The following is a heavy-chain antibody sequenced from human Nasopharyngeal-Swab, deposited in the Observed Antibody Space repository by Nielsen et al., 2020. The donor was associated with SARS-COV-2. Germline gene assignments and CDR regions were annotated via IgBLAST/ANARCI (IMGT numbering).Heavy chain of an antibody. CDR2: ISYDGSYS. V-gene: IGHV3-30*18. Sequence: WIRQPPGKGLEWVALISYDGSYSYYADSMKGRFTISRDNSKNTLYLQVDSLRTDDTAVYYCAKDVLSSGWWGFDPWGQGTQVTVS. CDR3: AKDVLSSGWWGFDP. D-gene: IGHD6-19*01. J-gene: IGHJ5*02.